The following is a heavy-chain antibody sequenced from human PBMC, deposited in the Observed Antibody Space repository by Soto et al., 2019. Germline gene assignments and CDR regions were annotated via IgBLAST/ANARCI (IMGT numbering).Heavy chain of an antibody. CDR1: GYTFTGYY. J-gene: IGHJ5*02. Sequence: ASVQVSCKASGYTFTGYYMHWVRQAPGQGLEWMGWINPNSGGTNYAQKFQGWVTMTRDTSISTAYMELSRLRSDDTAVYYCARGTSSGFSPGSDWFDPWGQGTLVTVS. CDR2: INPNSGGT. D-gene: IGHD6-19*01. CDR3: ARGTSSGFSPGSDWFDP. V-gene: IGHV1-2*04.